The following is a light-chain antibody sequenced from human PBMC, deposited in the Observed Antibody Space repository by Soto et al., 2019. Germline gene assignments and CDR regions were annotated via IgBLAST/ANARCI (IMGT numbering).Light chain of an antibody. Sequence: EIVLTQSPGTLSLSPGERATLSCRASQSVSSSYLAWYQQKPGQAPRLLIYGASSRATGIPDRFSGSGSGTDVTLTISRLEPEDFAVYYCQQYCSSPELTFGGGTKVEIK. CDR2: GAS. J-gene: IGKJ4*01. CDR1: QSVSSSY. CDR3: QQYCSSPELT. V-gene: IGKV3-20*01.